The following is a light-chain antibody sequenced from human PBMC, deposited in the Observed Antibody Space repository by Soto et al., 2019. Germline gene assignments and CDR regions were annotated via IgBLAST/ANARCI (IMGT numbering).Light chain of an antibody. J-gene: IGKJ1*01. Sequence: IVLTQSPGTLSLSPGERATLSCRASQSVPKNYLAWYQHKPGQAPSLLIYGPSSRATGIPDRFSGSGSGTDFTLSLRSLEPEDFAVDYCHQYATSPHTFGQGNNVEIK. CDR3: HQYATSPHT. V-gene: IGKV3-20*01. CDR2: GPS. CDR1: QSVPKNY.